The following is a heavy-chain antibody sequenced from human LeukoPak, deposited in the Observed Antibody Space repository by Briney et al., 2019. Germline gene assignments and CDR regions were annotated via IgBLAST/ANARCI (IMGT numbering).Heavy chain of an antibody. J-gene: IGHJ4*02. CDR1: GGSFSGYY. V-gene: IGHV4-34*01. CDR3: ARGTGDYGDCIDY. CDR2: INHSGST. D-gene: IGHD4-17*01. Sequence: SETLSLTCAVYGGSFSGYYWSWIRQPPGKGLEWIGEINHSGSTNYNPSLKSRVTISVDTSKNQFSLKLSSATAADTAVYYCARGTGDYGDCIDYWGQGTLVTVSS.